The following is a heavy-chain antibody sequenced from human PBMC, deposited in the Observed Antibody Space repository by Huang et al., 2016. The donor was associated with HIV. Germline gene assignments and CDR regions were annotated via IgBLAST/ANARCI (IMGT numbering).Heavy chain of an antibody. CDR3: VRHRPNYDFWSGYYPYFDD. CDR1: GGSFSSSFYY. CDR2: MCYSGST. Sequence: QVQPQESGRGLVKPSETLYLTCTVSGGSFSSSFYYWGWIRPSPGKGMEWSGRMCYSGSTYYNPALKRRVTISADTSNSQFSLKWTAVTAADSAVYYCVRHRPNYDFWSGYYPYFDDWGQGTLVTVSS. J-gene: IGHJ4*02. D-gene: IGHD3-3*01. V-gene: IGHV4-39*01.